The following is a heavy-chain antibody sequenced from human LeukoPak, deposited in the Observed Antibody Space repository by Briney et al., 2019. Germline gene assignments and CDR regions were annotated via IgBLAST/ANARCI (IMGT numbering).Heavy chain of an antibody. V-gene: IGHV5-51*01. Sequence: GESLKISCKGSGYNFTSYWIVWVRQMPGKGLAWMGIIYPGDSDTIYSPSFQGQVTISADKSISTAYLQWSSLKASDTAMYYCARRSSTASRYSDFWGQGALVTVSS. J-gene: IGHJ4*02. CDR2: IYPGDSDT. D-gene: IGHD2/OR15-2a*01. CDR1: GYNFTSYW. CDR3: ARRSSTASRYSDF.